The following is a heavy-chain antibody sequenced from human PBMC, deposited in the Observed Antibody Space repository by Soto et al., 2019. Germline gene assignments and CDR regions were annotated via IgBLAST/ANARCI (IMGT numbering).Heavy chain of an antibody. CDR1: GYTFTSYD. CDR2: MNPNSGNT. CDR3: ARDYSSGYGMDV. Sequence: SVKVSCKASGYTFTSYDINWVRQATGQGLEWMGWMNPNSGNTDYAQKFQGRVTMTRNTSISTAYMELSSLRSEDTAVYYCARDYSSGYGMDVWGQGTTVTVSS. D-gene: IGHD6-19*01. J-gene: IGHJ6*02. V-gene: IGHV1-8*01.